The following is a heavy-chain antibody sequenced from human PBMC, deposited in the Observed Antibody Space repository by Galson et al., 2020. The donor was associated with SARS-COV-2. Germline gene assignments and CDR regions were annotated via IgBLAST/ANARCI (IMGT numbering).Heavy chain of an antibody. J-gene: IGHJ5*02. D-gene: IGHD3-3*01. CDR2: IKSKTDGGTT. CDR1: GFTFSNAW. CDR3: TGDYDFWSGYHR. V-gene: IGHV3-15*01. Sequence: GESLKISCAASGFTFSNAWMSWVRQAPGKGLEWVGRIKSKTDGGTTDYAAPVKGRFTISRDDSKNTLYLQMNSLKTEDTAVYYCTGDYDFWSGYHRWGQGTLVTVSS.